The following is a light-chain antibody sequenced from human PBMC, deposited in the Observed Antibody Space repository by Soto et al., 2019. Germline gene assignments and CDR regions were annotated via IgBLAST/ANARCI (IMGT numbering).Light chain of an antibody. CDR1: ESISSF. Sequence: DIQMTQSPSSLSASVGDRVTITCRASESISSFLNWYQQKQGKAPKLLIYTASSLQSGVPSRFSGSGSGTDFTLTISSLQPEDFATYYCQQSYSTPPWTFGQGTTVDIK. V-gene: IGKV1-39*01. CDR3: QQSYSTPPWT. CDR2: TAS. J-gene: IGKJ1*01.